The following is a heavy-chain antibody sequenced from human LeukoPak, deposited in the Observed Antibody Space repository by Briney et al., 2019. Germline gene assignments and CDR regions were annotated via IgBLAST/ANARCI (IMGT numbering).Heavy chain of an antibody. CDR3: AKTLGYSGYFSP. CDR1: GFTFSSYA. D-gene: IGHD3-22*01. J-gene: IGHJ5*02. Sequence: PGGSLRLSCAASGFTFSSYAMSWVRQAPGKGLEWVSAISGGGGVNTYYADSVKGRFTISRDNSKNMLYLQMNSLRAEDTAVYYCAKTLGYSGYFSPWGQGTLVTVSS. V-gene: IGHV3-23*01. CDR2: ISGGGGVNT.